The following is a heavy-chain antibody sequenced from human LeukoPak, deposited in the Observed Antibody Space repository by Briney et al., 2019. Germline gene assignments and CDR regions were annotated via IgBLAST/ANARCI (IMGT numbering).Heavy chain of an antibody. V-gene: IGHV3-21*01. CDR1: GFTFSSYS. CDR2: ISSSSSYI. D-gene: IGHD4-17*01. J-gene: IGHJ4*02. CDR3: ARDGGTTVTID. Sequence: GGSLRLSCAASGFTFSSYSMNRVRQAPGKGLEWVSSISSSSSYIYYADSVKGRFTISRDNAKNSLYLQMNSLRAEDTAVYYCARDGGTTVTIDWGQGTLVTVSS.